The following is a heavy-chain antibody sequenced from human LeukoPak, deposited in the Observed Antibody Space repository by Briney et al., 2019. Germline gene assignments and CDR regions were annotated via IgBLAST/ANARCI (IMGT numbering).Heavy chain of an antibody. CDR2: ISGSGGST. D-gene: IGHD6-13*01. V-gene: IGHV3-23*01. J-gene: IGHJ4*02. CDR1: GFTFSSYA. CDR3: AKDQGVAAAGFFDY. Sequence: SGGSLRLSCAASGFTFSSYAMSWVRQAPGEWLEWVSAISGSGGSTYYADSGKGRLTISRDNSKNSLYLQMNSLRAEDTAVYYCAKDQGVAAAGFFDYWGQGTLVTVSS.